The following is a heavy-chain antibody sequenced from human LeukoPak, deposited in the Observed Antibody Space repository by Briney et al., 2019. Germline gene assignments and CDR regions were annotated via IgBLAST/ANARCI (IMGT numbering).Heavy chain of an antibody. CDR3: ARDSICGYDFCAPPYYYYGMDV. J-gene: IGHJ6*02. Sequence: PGGSLRLSCAASGFTFSSYSMNWVRQAPGKELEWVSSISSSSSYIYYADSVKGRFTISRDNAKNSLYLQMNSLRAEDTAVYYCARDSICGYDFCAPPYYYYGMDVWGQGTTVTVSS. V-gene: IGHV3-21*01. D-gene: IGHD5-12*01. CDR2: ISSSSSYI. CDR1: GFTFSSYS.